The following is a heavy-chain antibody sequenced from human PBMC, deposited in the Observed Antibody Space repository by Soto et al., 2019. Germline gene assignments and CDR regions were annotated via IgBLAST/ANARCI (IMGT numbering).Heavy chain of an antibody. CDR2: IYSTGNT. V-gene: IGHV4-39*01. CDR3: RRSSRYSTDV. Sequence: SETLSLTCTVSGDSIRSSSYWGWIRQPPGKGLEWIGSIYSTGNTYYNPYLNSKVTISVDTSKNQFSLNVISVTAADTAVYYCRRSSRYSTDVWGQGTTVT. D-gene: IGHD6-13*01. CDR1: GDSIRSSSY. J-gene: IGHJ6*02.